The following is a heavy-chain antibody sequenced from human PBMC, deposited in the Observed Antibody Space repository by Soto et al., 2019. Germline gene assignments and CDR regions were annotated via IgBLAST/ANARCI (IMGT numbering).Heavy chain of an antibody. D-gene: IGHD3-16*02. CDR1: GGTFSSYA. J-gene: IGHJ3*02. CDR2: IIPIFGTA. CDR3: ARGNYVWGSYRRMGDAFDI. Sequence: GASVKVSCKASGGTFSSYAISWVRQAPGQGLERMGGIIPIFGTANYAQKFQGRVTITADESTSTAYMELSSLRSEDTAVYYCARGNYVWGSYRRMGDAFDIWGQGTMVTVSS. V-gene: IGHV1-69*13.